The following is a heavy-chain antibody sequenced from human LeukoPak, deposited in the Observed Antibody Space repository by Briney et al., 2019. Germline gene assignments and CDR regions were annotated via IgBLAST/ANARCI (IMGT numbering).Heavy chain of an antibody. CDR1: GGTFSSYA. V-gene: IGHV1-69*05. CDR2: IIPIFGTA. D-gene: IGHD3-22*01. J-gene: IGHJ2*01. Sequence: GASVKVSCKASGGTFSSYAISWVQQAPGQGLEWMGGIIPIFGTANYAQKFQGRVTITTDESTSTAYMELSSLRSEDTAVYYCARSSSPYYYDSSGNFDLWGRGTLVTVSS. CDR3: ARSSSPYYYDSSGNFDL.